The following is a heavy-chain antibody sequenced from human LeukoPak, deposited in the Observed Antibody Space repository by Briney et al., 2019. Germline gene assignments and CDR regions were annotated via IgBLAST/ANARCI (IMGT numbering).Heavy chain of an antibody. J-gene: IGHJ4*02. CDR1: GFTFSSYD. Sequence: GGSLRLSCAASGFTFSSYDMTWVRQAPGKGLEWVGRIKSKTDGGTTDYAAPVKGRFTISRDDPKNTLYLQMNSLKTEDTAVYYCTTDFARREGVYWGQGTLVTVSS. D-gene: IGHD1-26*01. CDR3: TTDFARREGVY. CDR2: IKSKTDGGTT. V-gene: IGHV3-15*01.